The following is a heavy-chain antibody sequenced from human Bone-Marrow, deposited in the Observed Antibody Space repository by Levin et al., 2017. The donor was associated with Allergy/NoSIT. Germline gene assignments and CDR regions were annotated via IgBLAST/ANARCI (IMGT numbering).Heavy chain of an antibody. CDR3: ARWGGVGATPHFDY. D-gene: IGHD1-26*01. V-gene: IGHV3-74*01. CDR2: LNGDGSDT. Sequence: GGSLRLSCAASGFTFSTYSMHWVRQAPGKGLVWVSRLNGDGSDTRYADSVKGRFTISRDNAKDTLYLQMNSLRAEDTAVYYCARWGGVGATPHFDYWGQGTLVTVSS. J-gene: IGHJ4*02. CDR1: GFTFSTYS.